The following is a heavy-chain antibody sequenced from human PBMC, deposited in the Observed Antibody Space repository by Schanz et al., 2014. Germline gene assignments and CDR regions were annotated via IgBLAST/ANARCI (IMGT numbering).Heavy chain of an antibody. J-gene: IGHJ4*02. CDR1: GYTFTSYG. CDR3: ARDAADFYDILTEEDY. D-gene: IGHD3-9*01. Sequence: QVQLVQSGAEVKKPGASVKVSCKASGYTFTSYGISWVRQAPGQGLEWVGWISVYTGNTKYGQKVQGRVTMTADTSTNTAYMELRSLRSDDTDVYYCARDAADFYDILTEEDYWGQGTLVTVSS. CDR2: ISVYTGNT. V-gene: IGHV1-18*01.